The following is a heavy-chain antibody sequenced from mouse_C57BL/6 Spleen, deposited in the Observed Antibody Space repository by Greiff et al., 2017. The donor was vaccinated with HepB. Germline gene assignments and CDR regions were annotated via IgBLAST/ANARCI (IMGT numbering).Heavy chain of an antibody. J-gene: IGHJ1*03. V-gene: IGHV3-3*01. CDR2: TFYSGIT. CDR3: ARSNWDFWYFDV. D-gene: IGHD4-1*01. CDR1: GFSINSDCD. Sequence: EVQVVESGPSLVRPSQTLSLTCTVTGFSINSDCDWIWIRQFPGNKLEYIGYTFYSGITYYNPSLESRTYITRDTSKNKFSLKLSSVTTEDTATYYCARSNWDFWYFDVWGTGTTVTVSS.